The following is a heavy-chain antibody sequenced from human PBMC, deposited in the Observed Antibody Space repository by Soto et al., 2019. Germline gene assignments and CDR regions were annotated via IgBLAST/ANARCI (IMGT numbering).Heavy chain of an antibody. Sequence: QVQLVQSGAEVKKPGASGKVSCKASGYTFTSYAMHWVRQAPGQRLEWMGWINAGNGNTKYSQKFQGRVTITRDTSASTAYMELSSLRSEDTAVYYCATGGVDKLDAFDIWGQGTMVTVSS. D-gene: IGHD3-16*01. V-gene: IGHV1-3*01. CDR3: ATGGVDKLDAFDI. CDR2: INAGNGNT. J-gene: IGHJ3*02. CDR1: GYTFTSYA.